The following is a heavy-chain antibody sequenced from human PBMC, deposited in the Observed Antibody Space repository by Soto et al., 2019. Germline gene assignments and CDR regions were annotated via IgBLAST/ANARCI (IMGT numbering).Heavy chain of an antibody. D-gene: IGHD3-22*01. J-gene: IGHJ6*02. CDR1: GFTFSIYA. Sequence: GGSLRLSCAASGFTFSIYAMSWVRQAPGKGLEWVSYISSSSSTIYYADSVKGRFTISRDNAKNSLYLQMNSLRAEDTAVYYCARYDSSGYYWPYYYYGMDVWGQGTTVTVSS. V-gene: IGHV3-48*01. CDR3: ARYDSSGYYWPYYYYGMDV. CDR2: ISSSSSTI.